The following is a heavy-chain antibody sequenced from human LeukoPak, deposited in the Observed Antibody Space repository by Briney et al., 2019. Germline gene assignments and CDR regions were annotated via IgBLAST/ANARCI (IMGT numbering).Heavy chain of an antibody. Sequence: PGGSLRLSCAASGFTFSSYSMNWVRQAPGKGLEWVSSISSSSSYIYYADSVKGRFTISRDNAKNSLYLQTNSLRAEDTAVYYCARADTAMLAYWGQGTLVTVSS. V-gene: IGHV3-21*01. CDR2: ISSSSSYI. J-gene: IGHJ4*02. CDR3: ARADTAMLAY. D-gene: IGHD5-18*01. CDR1: GFTFSSYS.